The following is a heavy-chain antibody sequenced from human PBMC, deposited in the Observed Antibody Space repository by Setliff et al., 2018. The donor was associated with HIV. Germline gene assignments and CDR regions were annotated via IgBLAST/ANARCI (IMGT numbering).Heavy chain of an antibody. Sequence: TLSLTRTVSGASITSHYWSWIRQSPGRELEWIGYIYSTGSTNYNPSLQSRVSISMDASKNKFSLKVTSVTSADTAVYYCAKGAGFYGDYTFDYWGQGNLVTVS. V-gene: IGHV4-59*11. CDR1: GASITSHY. CDR3: AKGAGFYGDYTFDY. D-gene: IGHD4-17*01. CDR2: IYSTGST. J-gene: IGHJ4*02.